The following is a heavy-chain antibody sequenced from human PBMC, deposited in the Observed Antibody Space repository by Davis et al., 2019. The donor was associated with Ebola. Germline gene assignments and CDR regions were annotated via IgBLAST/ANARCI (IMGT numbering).Heavy chain of an antibody. CDR3: ASLRRTITGMDDGFDI. V-gene: IGHV5-51*01. D-gene: IGHD2-8*02. Sequence: PGGSLRLSCKDSGNSFSTHWIGWVRQMPGKGLEWMGIIYTGDSDSRYSPSFRGQVTMSADKSIKTAFLQWSSLKASDTAMYYCASLRRTITGMDDGFDIWGQGTMVTVSS. J-gene: IGHJ3*02. CDR2: IYTGDSDS. CDR1: GNSFSTHW.